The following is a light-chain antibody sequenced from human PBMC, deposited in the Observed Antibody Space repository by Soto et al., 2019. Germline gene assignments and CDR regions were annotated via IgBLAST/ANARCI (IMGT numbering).Light chain of an antibody. CDR1: QSISIW. V-gene: IGKV1-5*01. Sequence: DIQMTQSPSTLSASVGDRVTITFRASQSISIWLAWYQQKPGKAPKLLIYDASSLESGVPSRFSGSGSGTEFTLTISSLQPDDFATYYCQQYNSYSRTFGQGTKVDI. CDR2: DAS. CDR3: QQYNSYSRT. J-gene: IGKJ1*01.